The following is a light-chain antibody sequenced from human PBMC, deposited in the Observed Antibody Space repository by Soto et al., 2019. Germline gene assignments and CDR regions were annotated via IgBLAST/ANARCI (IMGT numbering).Light chain of an antibody. V-gene: IGLV1-51*01. CDR2: DND. CDR3: GTWDSSLSVVV. Sequence: QSALTQPPSVSGAPGQTVTISCSGSSSNIGNNYVSWYQQLPGAAPKLLIDDNDKRPSGIPDRFSGSKSGTSATLGITGLQTGDEADYFCGTWDSSLSVVVFGGGTKLTVL. CDR1: SSNIGNNY. J-gene: IGLJ2*01.